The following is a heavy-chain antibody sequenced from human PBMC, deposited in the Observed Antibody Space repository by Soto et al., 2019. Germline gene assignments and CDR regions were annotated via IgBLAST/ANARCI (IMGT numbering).Heavy chain of an antibody. CDR1: GFPFSSYS. CDR3: ARERNDYIWGSYSDY. CDR2: ISSSSSTI. V-gene: IGHV3-48*01. Sequence: GGSLRLSCAASGFPFSSYSMNWVRQAPGKGLEWVSYISSSSSTIYYADSVKGRFTISRDNAKNSLYLQMNSLRAEDTAVYYCARERNDYIWGSYSDYWGQGTLVTVSS. J-gene: IGHJ4*02. D-gene: IGHD3-16*01.